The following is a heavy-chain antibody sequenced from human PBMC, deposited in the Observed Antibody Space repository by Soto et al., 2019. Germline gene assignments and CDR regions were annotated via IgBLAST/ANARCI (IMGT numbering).Heavy chain of an antibody. CDR2: IYWNDDK. CDR1: GFSVSARGVG. Sequence: SGPKLVNPTPTLTLTCALSGFSVSARGVGVGWIRQPPRKALEWLASIYWNDDKLYRPSLQSRLTITKETSKNQVVLTMTNMDPVDTATYYCAHSPWGAAPDYRGAGTTVTVSS. D-gene: IGHD3-16*01. J-gene: IGHJ6*04. V-gene: IGHV2-5*01. CDR3: AHSPWGAAPDY.